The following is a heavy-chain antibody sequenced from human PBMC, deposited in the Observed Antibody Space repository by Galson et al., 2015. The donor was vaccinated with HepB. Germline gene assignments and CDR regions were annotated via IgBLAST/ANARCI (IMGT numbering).Heavy chain of an antibody. V-gene: IGHV3-7*01. CDR3: ARDRIAVAGYFDY. CDR2: IKQDGSEK. J-gene: IGHJ4*02. D-gene: IGHD6-19*01. CDR1: GFTFSIYW. Sequence: SLRLSCAASGFTFSIYWMSWVRQAPGKGLEWVANIKQDGSEKYYVDSVKGRFTISRDNAKNSLYLQMDSLRAEDTAVYYCARDRIAVAGYFDYWGQGTLVTVSS.